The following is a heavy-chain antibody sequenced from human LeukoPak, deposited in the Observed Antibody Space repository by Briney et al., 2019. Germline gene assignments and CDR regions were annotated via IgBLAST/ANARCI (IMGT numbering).Heavy chain of an antibody. Sequence: PSETLSLTCTVSGGSISSYYWSWIRQPAGKGLEWIGRIYTSGSTNYNPSLKSRVTMSVDTSKNQFSLKLSSVTAADTAVYYCARDYKDSSGWYSDYYYYMDVWGKGTTVTVSS. CDR3: ARDYKDSSGWYSDYYYYMDV. CDR2: IYTSGST. J-gene: IGHJ6*03. D-gene: IGHD6-19*01. CDR1: GGSISSYY. V-gene: IGHV4-4*07.